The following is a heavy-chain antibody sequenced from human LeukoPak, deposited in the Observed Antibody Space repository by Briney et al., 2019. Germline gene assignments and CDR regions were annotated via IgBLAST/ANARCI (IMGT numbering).Heavy chain of an antibody. CDR2: INHSGST. CDR1: GGSFSGYY. J-gene: IGHJ6*02. Sequence: SETLSLTCAVYGGSFSGYYWSWIRQPPGKGLEWIGEINHSGSTNYNPSLKSRVSISVDTSKNQFSLKLSSVTAADTAVYYCARDNYYYGMDVWGQGTTVTVSS. CDR3: ARDNYYYGMDV. V-gene: IGHV4-34*01.